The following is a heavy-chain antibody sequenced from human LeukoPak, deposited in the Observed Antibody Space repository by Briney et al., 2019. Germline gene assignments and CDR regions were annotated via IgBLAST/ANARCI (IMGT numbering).Heavy chain of an antibody. Sequence: PGGSLRLSCAASGFTFSSYSMNWVRQAPGKGLEWVSSISSSSSYIYYADSVKGRFTISRDNAKNSLYLQMNSLRAEDTAVYYCARGDQDYGDYAFDYWGQGTLVTVSS. CDR3: ARGDQDYGDYAFDY. D-gene: IGHD4-17*01. CDR1: GFTFSSYS. V-gene: IGHV3-21*01. CDR2: ISSSSSYI. J-gene: IGHJ4*02.